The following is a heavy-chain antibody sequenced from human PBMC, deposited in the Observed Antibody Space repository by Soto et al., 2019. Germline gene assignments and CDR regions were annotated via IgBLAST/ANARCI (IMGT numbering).Heavy chain of an antibody. Sequence: QVQLQEAGPGLVKPSETLSLSCTISGGSISSDYWTWIRQPPGKGLEWIGYIHYSGSTNYNPSLKRRVTTSVDTSKNRFSLQLSSVTAADTAVYYCARVMGTQNRDYYYMDVWGKGTTVTVSS. V-gene: IGHV4-59*01. CDR1: GGSISSDY. CDR3: ARVMGTQNRDYYYMDV. J-gene: IGHJ6*03. D-gene: IGHD1-1*01. CDR2: IHYSGST.